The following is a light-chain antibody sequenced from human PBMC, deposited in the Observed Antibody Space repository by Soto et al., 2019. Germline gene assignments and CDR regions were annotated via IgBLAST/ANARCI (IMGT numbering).Light chain of an antibody. CDR1: QSVGNN. J-gene: IGKJ3*01. Sequence: EIVMTQSPVTLSVSPGERATLSCRASQSVGNNLAWYQQRPGQAPRLLIHGASTRASGVPARFSGSGSGTEFTLTISSLQSEDFAVYYCQQYTDSPITFGPGTKVDLK. CDR3: QQYTDSPIT. V-gene: IGKV3-15*01. CDR2: GAS.